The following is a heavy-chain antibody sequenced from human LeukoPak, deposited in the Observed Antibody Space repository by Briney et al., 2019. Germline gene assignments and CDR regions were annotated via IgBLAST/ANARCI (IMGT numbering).Heavy chain of an antibody. Sequence: SETLSLTCTVSGGSISSSSYYWGWIRQPPGKGLEWIGSIYYSGSTYYNPSLKSRVTISVDTSKNQFSLKLSSVTAADTAVYYCARRRNHYYYMDVWGKGTTVTVSS. CDR3: ARRRNHYYYMDV. CDR2: IYYSGST. CDR1: GGSISSSSYY. J-gene: IGHJ6*03. D-gene: IGHD1-14*01. V-gene: IGHV4-39*01.